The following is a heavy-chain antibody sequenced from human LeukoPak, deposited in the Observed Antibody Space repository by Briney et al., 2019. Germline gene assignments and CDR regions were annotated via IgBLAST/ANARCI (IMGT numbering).Heavy chain of an antibody. CDR1: GYTFTSYG. D-gene: IGHD2-2*01. Sequence: ASVKASCKASGYTFTSYGISWVRQAPGQGLEWMGWISAYNGNTNYAQKLQGRVTMTTDTSTSTAYMELRSLRSDDTAVYYCARVPRVVVPAAMLGDENWFDPWGQGTLVTVSS. J-gene: IGHJ5*02. CDR3: ARVPRVVVPAAMLGDENWFDP. CDR2: ISAYNGNT. V-gene: IGHV1-18*01.